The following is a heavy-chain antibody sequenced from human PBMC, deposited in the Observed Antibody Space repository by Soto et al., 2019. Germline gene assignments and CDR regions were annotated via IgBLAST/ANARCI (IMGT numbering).Heavy chain of an antibody. J-gene: IGHJ6*02. D-gene: IGHD3-3*01. V-gene: IGHV3-23*01. CDR2: ISGNGGST. CDR1: GFTFSSYA. Sequence: PGGSLRLSCAASGFTFSSYAMSWVRQAPGKGLEWVSSISGNGGSTYYADSVKGRFTISRDTSKNTLYLQMNSLRAEDTAVYYCAKVAADFWNGYYSNLYYGMDVWGQGTTVTVSS. CDR3: AKVAADFWNGYYSNLYYGMDV.